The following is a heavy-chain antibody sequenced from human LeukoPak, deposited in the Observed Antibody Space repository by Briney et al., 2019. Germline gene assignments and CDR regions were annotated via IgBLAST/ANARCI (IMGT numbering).Heavy chain of an antibody. V-gene: IGHV3-20*01. CDR2: INWNGGST. Sequence: PGGSLRLSCAASGFTFDDYGMSWVRQAPGKGLEWVSGINWNGGSTGYADSVKGRFTISRDNAKNSLYLQMNTLRAEDTAVYHCATSQTTSGRYGNAFDIWGQGTMVTVSS. CDR3: ATSQTTSGRYGNAFDI. CDR1: GFTFDDYG. D-gene: IGHD6-19*01. J-gene: IGHJ3*02.